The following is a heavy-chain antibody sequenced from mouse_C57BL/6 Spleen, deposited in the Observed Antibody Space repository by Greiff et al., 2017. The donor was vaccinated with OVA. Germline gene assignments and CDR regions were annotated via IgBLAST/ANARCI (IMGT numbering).Heavy chain of an antibody. CDR1: GFTFSDYG. CDR3: ARGDWERYFDY. Sequence: EVKLMESGGGLVKPGGSLKLSCAASGFTFSDYGMHWVRQAPEKGLEWVAYISSGSSTIYYADTVKGRFTISRDNAKNTLFLQMTSLRSEDTAMYYCARGDWERYFDYWGQGTTLTVSS. V-gene: IGHV5-17*01. J-gene: IGHJ2*01. CDR2: ISSGSSTI. D-gene: IGHD4-1*01.